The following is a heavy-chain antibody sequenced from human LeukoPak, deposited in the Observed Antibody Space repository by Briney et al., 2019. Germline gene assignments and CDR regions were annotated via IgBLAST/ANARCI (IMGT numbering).Heavy chain of an antibody. CDR1: GYTLTELS. J-gene: IGHJ4*02. CDR3: ATDLRYCSGGSCYRDY. D-gene: IGHD2-15*01. Sequence: ASVKVSCKVSGYTLTELSMHWVRQAPGKGREWMGGFDPEDGETIYAQKFQGRVTMTEDTSTDTAYMELSSLRSEDTAVYYCATDLRYCSGGSCYRDYWGQGTLVSVSS. V-gene: IGHV1-24*01. CDR2: FDPEDGET.